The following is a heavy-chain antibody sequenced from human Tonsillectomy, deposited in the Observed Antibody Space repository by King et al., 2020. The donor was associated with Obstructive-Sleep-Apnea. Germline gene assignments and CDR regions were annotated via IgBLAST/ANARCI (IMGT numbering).Heavy chain of an antibody. V-gene: IGHV4-34*01. CDR1: GGSFSDYY. CDR2: INHSGST. J-gene: IGHJ5*02. Sequence: VQLQQWGAGLLKPSETLSLNCAVYGGSFSDYYWSWIRQPPGKGLEWIGEINHSGSTNYNPSLKSRLAISIDTSKNQFSLRLSSMTAADTAVYYCARGADGITAVGMGDNWFGPWGQGTLVTVSS. CDR3: ARGADGITAVGMGDNWFGP. D-gene: IGHD6-13*01.